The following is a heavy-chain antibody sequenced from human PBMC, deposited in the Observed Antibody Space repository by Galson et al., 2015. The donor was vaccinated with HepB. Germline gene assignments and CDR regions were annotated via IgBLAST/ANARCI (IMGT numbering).Heavy chain of an antibody. J-gene: IGHJ5*02. CDR3: ARGEGGNRRFDP. V-gene: IGHV1-46*03. CDR2: INPSGGST. CDR1: GYTFTNYY. Sequence: SVKVSCKASGYTFTNYYIHWVRQAPGQGLEWMGIINPSGGSTNYAQKFQGRVTMTRDTSTTTVYMELSSLRSEDMAVYYCARGEGGNRRFDPWGQGTLVTVSS. D-gene: IGHD2/OR15-2a*01.